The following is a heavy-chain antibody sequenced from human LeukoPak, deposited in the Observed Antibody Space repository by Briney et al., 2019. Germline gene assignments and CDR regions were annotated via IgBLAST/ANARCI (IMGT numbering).Heavy chain of an antibody. D-gene: IGHD3-22*01. CDR1: GSTFTSYG. CDR2: ISAYNGNT. V-gene: IGHV1-18*01. Sequence: APVKVSCKASGSTFTSYGISCVRQAPGQGLEWMGWISAYNGNTNYAQKLQGRVTMTTDTSTSTAYMERRSLRPDDTAVYYWARDHDSSWFDPWGQGTLVTVSS. J-gene: IGHJ5*02. CDR3: ARDHDSSWFDP.